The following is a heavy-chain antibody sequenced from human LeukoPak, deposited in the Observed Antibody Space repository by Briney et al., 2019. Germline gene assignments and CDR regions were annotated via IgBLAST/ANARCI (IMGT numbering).Heavy chain of an antibody. V-gene: IGHV4-39*01. CDR1: GGSISSSSYY. D-gene: IGHD3-22*01. CDR3: ARPTFSGYYSGPFDI. J-gene: IGHJ3*02. CDR2: IYYSGST. Sequence: SESLSLTCTVSGGSISSSSYYWGWLRQPPGMGLEWNGSIYYSGSTYYNPSLKSRITISVDTSKNQFSLKLSSVTAADTAVYFCARPTFSGYYSGPFDIWGQGTIVTVSS.